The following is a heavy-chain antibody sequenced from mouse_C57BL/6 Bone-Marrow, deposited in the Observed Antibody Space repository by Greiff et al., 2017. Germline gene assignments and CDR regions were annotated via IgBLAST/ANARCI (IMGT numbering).Heavy chain of an antibody. CDR3: ASSYDFYYFDY. CDR2: IHPNSGST. J-gene: IGHJ2*01. Sequence: QVQLQQPGAELVKPGASVKLSCKASGYTFTSYWMHWVKQRPGQGREWIGMIHPNSGSTNYNEKFKSKATLTVDKSSSTAYMQLSSLTSEDSAVYYCASSYDFYYFDYWGQGTTLTVSS. CDR1: GYTFTSYW. V-gene: IGHV1-64*01. D-gene: IGHD2-4*01.